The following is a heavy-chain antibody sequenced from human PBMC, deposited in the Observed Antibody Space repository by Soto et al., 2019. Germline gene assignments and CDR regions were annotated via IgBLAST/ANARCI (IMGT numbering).Heavy chain of an antibody. Sequence: SETLSLTCAVYGGSFSGCYWSWIRQPPGKGLEWSGEINHSGSTNYNPSLKSRVTISVDTSKNQFSLELSSVTAADTAVYYCARGLGYDILTGYSEFDYWGQGTLVTVSS. J-gene: IGHJ4*02. CDR1: GGSFSGCY. V-gene: IGHV4-34*01. D-gene: IGHD3-9*01. CDR2: INHSGST. CDR3: ARGLGYDILTGYSEFDY.